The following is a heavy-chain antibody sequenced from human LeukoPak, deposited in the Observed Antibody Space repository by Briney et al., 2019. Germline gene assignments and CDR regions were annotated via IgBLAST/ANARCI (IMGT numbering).Heavy chain of an antibody. D-gene: IGHD1-26*01. CDR3: AREDLSGSLDY. V-gene: IGHV1-8*01. CDR2: MNPNSGNT. J-gene: IGHJ4*02. CDR1: GYSFTSYD. Sequence: EASVKVSCKASGYSFTSYDIYWVRQAPGQGFEWVGWMNPNSGNTGHAQEFQGRVTMTRDTSMSTAYMELSRLRSDDTAVYYCAREDLSGSLDYWGQGTLVTVSS.